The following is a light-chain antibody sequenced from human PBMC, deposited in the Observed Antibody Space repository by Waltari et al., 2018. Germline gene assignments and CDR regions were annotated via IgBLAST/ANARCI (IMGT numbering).Light chain of an antibody. CDR1: NSDVAAYNY. J-gene: IGLJ1*01. V-gene: IGLV2-8*01. CDR2: EVP. CDR3: SSYAHNNHFV. Sequence: QSVLPQPPSATGSPGQSVTISCTGTNSDVAAYNYVSWYQQPPGKVPKLLIYEVPKRPSGVPDRFSGSKSGNTASLTVSGLQADDEADYYCSSYAHNNHFVFGTGTKVTVL.